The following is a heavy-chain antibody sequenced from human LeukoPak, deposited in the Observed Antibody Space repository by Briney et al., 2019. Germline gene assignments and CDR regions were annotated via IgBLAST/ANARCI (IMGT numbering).Heavy chain of an antibody. Sequence: SETLSLTCTVSGGSIGKSYWSWVRQPPGKELEWIGYIYNNGDTTYNPSLKSRVTILKDTSKNQFSLKLTSVTAADTAVYYCAGDYKTLAYWGRGILVTVSS. CDR3: AGDYKTLAY. D-gene: IGHD3-16*01. CDR2: IYNNGDT. CDR1: GGSIGKSY. J-gene: IGHJ4*02. V-gene: IGHV4-59*01.